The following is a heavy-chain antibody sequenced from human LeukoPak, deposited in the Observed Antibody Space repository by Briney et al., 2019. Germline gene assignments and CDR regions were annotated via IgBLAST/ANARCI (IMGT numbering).Heavy chain of an antibody. D-gene: IGHD1-26*01. J-gene: IGHJ4*02. V-gene: IGHV3-48*01. CDR1: GFTFSSYS. CDR2: ISSSSSTI. CDR3: ARDRRGATTDIDY. Sequence: PGGSLRLSCAASGFTFSSYSMNWVRQAPGKGLEWVSYISSSSSTIYYADSVKGRFTISRDNAKNSLYLQMNSLRAEDTAVYYCARDRRGATTDIDYWGQGTLVTVSS.